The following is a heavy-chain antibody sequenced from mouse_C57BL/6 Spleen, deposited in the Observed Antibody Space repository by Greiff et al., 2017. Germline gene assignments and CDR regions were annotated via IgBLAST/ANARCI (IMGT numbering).Heavy chain of an antibody. D-gene: IGHD1-1*01. CDR2: IYPRSGNT. J-gene: IGHJ2*01. CDR1: GYTFTSYG. Sequence: VQLQQSGAELARPGASVKLSCKASGYTFTSYGISWVKQSTGQGLEWIGEIYPRSGNTYYNEKFKGKATLTADKSSSTAYMELRSLTSEDSAVYFCARRNYYGSSPGYFDYWGQGTTLTVSS. CDR3: ARRNYYGSSPGYFDY. V-gene: IGHV1-81*01.